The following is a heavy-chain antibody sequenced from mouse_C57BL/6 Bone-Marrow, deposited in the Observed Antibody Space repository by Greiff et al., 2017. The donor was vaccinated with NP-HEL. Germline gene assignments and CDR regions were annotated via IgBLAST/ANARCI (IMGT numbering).Heavy chain of an antibody. V-gene: IGHV1-72*01. CDR1: GYTFTSYW. Sequence: QVHVKQSGAELVKPGASVKLSCKASGYTFTSYWMHWVKQRPGRGLEWIGRIDPNSGGTKYNEKFKSKATLTVDKPSSTAYMQLISLTSEDSAVYYCARSDHDYYAMGYWGQGTSVTVSS. J-gene: IGHJ4*01. CDR2: IDPNSGGT. CDR3: ARSDHDYYAMGY.